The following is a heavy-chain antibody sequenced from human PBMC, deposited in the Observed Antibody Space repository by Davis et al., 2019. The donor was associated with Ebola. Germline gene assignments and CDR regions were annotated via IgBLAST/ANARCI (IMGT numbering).Heavy chain of an antibody. J-gene: IGHJ3*02. V-gene: IGHV3-23*01. Sequence: GESLKISCAASGFTFSNYAMSWVRQAPGKGLEWVSAITGSGGSTSYADSVKGRFTISRDNSKNTLYLQMNSLRAEDTAVYYCAKGAYGGNSDDAFDIWGQGTMVTVSS. D-gene: IGHD4-23*01. CDR1: GFTFSNYA. CDR3: AKGAYGGNSDDAFDI. CDR2: ITGSGGST.